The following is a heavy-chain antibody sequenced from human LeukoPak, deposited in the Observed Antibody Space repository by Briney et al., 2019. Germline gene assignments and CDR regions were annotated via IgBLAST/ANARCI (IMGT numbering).Heavy chain of an antibody. V-gene: IGHV3-11*01. Sequence: PGWSLRLSCAASGFTFIDYYMSWIRQSPGKWLQELSYIRRRTSTIYYAVLEKGQFTISRDNARNSLYLQMNRLRAEDTALYYCERDRGTNWFDPWGQGPLVTVSS. CDR2: IRRRTSTI. CDR1: GFTFIDYY. J-gene: IGHJ5*02. D-gene: IGHD1-1*01. CDR3: ERDRGTNWFDP.